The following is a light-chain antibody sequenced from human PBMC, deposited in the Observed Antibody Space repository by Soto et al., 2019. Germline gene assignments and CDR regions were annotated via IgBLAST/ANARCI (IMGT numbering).Light chain of an antibody. CDR1: SSNIGINY. CDR2: DVA. V-gene: IGLV1-51*01. J-gene: IGLJ1*01. CDR3: VSFTSSTTYV. Sequence: QSVLTQPPSVSAAPGQKVTISCSGGSSNIGINYVSWYQHLPGAAPKLLIYDVATRPSGVSNRFSGSKSGSTASLIISRLQTEDEADYYCVSFTSSTTYVFGSGTKVTVL.